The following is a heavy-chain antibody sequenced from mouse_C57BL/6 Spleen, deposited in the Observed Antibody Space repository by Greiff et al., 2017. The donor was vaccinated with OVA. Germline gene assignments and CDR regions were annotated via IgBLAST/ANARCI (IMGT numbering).Heavy chain of an antibody. CDR2: ILPGSGST. D-gene: IGHD3-2*02. CDR1: GYTFTGYW. Sequence: QVQLQQSGAELMKPGASVKLSCKATGYTFTGYWIEWVKQRPGHGLEWIGEILPGSGSTNYNEKFKGKATFTADKSSNTAYMQLSSLTTEDSAIYYCARGERSSGYKYYFDYWGQGTTLTVSS. V-gene: IGHV1-9*01. J-gene: IGHJ2*01. CDR3: ARGERSSGYKYYFDY.